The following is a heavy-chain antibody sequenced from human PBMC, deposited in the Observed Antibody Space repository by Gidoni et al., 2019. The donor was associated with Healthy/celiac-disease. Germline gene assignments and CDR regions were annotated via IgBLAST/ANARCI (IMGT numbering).Heavy chain of an antibody. CDR2: IRSKANSYAT. CDR1: GFPFSGPA. V-gene: IGHV3-73*01. D-gene: IGHD3-22*01. CDR3: TRLKYYYDSSGYHPAFDY. J-gene: IGHJ4*02. Sequence: EVQLVESGGGLVQPGGSLKLSCAASGFPFSGPAMHWVRQASGKGLEWVGRIRSKANSYATAYAASVKGRFTISRDDSKNTAYLQMNSLKTEDTAVYYCTRLKYYYDSSGYHPAFDYWGQGTLVTVSS.